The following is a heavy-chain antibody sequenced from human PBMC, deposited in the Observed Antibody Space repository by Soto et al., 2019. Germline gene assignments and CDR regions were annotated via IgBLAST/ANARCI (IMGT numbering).Heavy chain of an antibody. D-gene: IGHD3-10*01. CDR3: VAELDFGKLSVV. CDR1: GDTFKNSV. J-gene: IGHJ6*02. CDR2: TIPLFGTT. V-gene: IGHV1-69*01. Sequence: QVPLVQSGVEVKKRGSSVRVSCKASGDTFKNSVISWVRQAPGQGLEWMGGTIPLFGTTDYAQKFQGRLTITTDESTTPAYMEVSRLTSEDTAVYYCVAELDFGKLSVVWGQGTTVIVSS.